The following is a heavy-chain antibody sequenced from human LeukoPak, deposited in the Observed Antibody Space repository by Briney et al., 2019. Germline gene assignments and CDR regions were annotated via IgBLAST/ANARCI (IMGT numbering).Heavy chain of an antibody. J-gene: IGHJ5*02. CDR2: INPNSGGT. CDR3: ATGYYDSSGYSYQFDP. V-gene: IGHV1-2*02. CDR1: GYTFTGYY. Sequence: ASVKVSCKASGYTFTGYYMHWVRQAPGQGLEWMGWINPNSGGTNYAQKFQGRVTMTEDTSTDTAYMELSSLRSEDTAVYYCATGYYDSSGYSYQFDPWGQGTLVTVSS. D-gene: IGHD3-22*01.